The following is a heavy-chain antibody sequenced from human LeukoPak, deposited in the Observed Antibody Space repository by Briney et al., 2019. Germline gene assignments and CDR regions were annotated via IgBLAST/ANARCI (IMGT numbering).Heavy chain of an antibody. V-gene: IGHV3-21*01. Sequence: GGSLSLSCAASGFTFSTYSMNWVRQAPGKGLEWVSSISSGSSFIYYADSVKGRFTISRDNAKNSLFLQMNSLRAEGTAVYYCARESSGYFYWGQGTLVTVSS. J-gene: IGHJ4*02. CDR3: ARESSGYFY. D-gene: IGHD3-22*01. CDR1: GFTFSTYS. CDR2: ISSGSSFI.